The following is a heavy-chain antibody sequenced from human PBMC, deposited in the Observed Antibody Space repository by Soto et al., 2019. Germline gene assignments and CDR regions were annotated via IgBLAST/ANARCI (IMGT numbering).Heavy chain of an antibody. CDR3: ASAGSYYGMDV. J-gene: IGHJ6*02. CDR2: IIPIFGTT. V-gene: IGHV1-69*13. CDR1: GGTLSINV. D-gene: IGHD3-10*01. Sequence: GASVKVSCKASGGTLSINVISCVRQAPGQGLEWMGGIIPIFGTTNYAQKFQGRVTTTADEFTNTAYMELSRLRSEDTAVYYCASAGSYYGMDVWGQGTTVTVSS.